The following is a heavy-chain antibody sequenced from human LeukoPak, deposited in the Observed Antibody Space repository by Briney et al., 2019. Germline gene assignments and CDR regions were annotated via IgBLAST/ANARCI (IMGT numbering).Heavy chain of an antibody. CDR3: AKASETERFLEWFHAFDI. J-gene: IGHJ3*02. CDR1: GFTFDDYA. D-gene: IGHD3-3*01. V-gene: IGHV3-9*03. CDR2: ISWNSGSI. Sequence: PGGSLRLSCAASGFTFDDYAMHWVRHAPGKGLEWVSGISWNSGSIGYADSVKGRFTISRDNAKNSLYLQMNSLRAEDVALYYCAKASETERFLEWFHAFDIWGQGTMVTVSS.